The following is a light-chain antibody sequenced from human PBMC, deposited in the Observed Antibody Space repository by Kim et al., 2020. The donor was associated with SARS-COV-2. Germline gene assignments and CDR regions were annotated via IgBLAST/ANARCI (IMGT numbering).Light chain of an antibody. Sequence: SRGEIAILSCKARQIVSSSLAWYQQKPGQAPRLLIYDASIRATGVPARFTGSGSGTEFTLTISSLQSEDFAVYFCQQYYTWSALTFGGGTKVDIK. CDR3: QQYYTWSALT. CDR1: QIVSSS. CDR2: DAS. V-gene: IGKV3D-15*01. J-gene: IGKJ4*01.